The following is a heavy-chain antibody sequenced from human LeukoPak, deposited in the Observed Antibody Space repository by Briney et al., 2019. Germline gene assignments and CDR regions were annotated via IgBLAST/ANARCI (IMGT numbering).Heavy chain of an antibody. D-gene: IGHD3-16*01. CDR3: ARGYYDYVWGSLQTINHFDY. J-gene: IGHJ4*02. CDR2: ISSSSSYI. CDR1: GFTFSRRD. Sequence: SGGSLRLSCAASGFTFSRRDMNWVRQAPGKGLEWVSSISSSSSYIYYADSVKGRFTISRDNAKNSLYLQMNSLRAEDTAVYYCARGYYDYVWGSLQTINHFDYWGQGTLVTVSS. V-gene: IGHV3-21*01.